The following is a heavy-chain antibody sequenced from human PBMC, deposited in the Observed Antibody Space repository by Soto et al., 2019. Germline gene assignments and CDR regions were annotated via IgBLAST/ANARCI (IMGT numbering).Heavy chain of an antibody. CDR3: ARDSYCSSTSCYHYYGMDV. D-gene: IGHD2-2*01. V-gene: IGHV4-59*01. Sequence: GSTNYNPSLKSRVTISVDTSKNQFSLKLSSVTAADTAVYYCARDSYCSSTSCYHYYGMDVWGQGTTVTVPS. J-gene: IGHJ6*02. CDR2: GST.